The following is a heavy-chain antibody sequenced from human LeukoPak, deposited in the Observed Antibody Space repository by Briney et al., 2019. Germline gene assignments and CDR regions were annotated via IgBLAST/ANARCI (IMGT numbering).Heavy chain of an antibody. CDR1: GGSFSGYY. CDR2: INHSGST. J-gene: IGHJ4*02. D-gene: IGHD3-3*01. V-gene: IGHV4-34*01. Sequence: SETLSLTCAVYGGSFSGYYWSWIRQPPGKGLEWIGEINHSGSTNYNPSLKSRVTISVDTSRNQFSLKLSSVTAADTAVYYCASIWSYYFDYWGQGTLVTVSS. CDR3: ASIWSYYFDY.